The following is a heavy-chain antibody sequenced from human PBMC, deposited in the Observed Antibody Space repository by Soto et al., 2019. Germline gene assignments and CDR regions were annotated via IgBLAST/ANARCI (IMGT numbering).Heavy chain of an antibody. CDR1: GFTFSSYA. CDR3: ARDRRWLQLHNYYYGMDV. CDR2: ISYDGSNK. Sequence: VGSLRLSCAASGFTFSSYAMHWVRQAPGKGLEWVAVISYDGSNKYYADSVKGRFTISRDNSKNTLYLQMNSLRAEDTAVYYCARDRRWLQLHNYYYGMDVWGQGTTVTVSS. D-gene: IGHD5-12*01. V-gene: IGHV3-30-3*01. J-gene: IGHJ6*02.